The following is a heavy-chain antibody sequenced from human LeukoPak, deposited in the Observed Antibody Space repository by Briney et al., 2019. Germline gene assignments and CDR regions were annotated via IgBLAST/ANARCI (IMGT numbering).Heavy chain of an antibody. CDR2: IIPILGTA. CDR3: ARGAPYDFWSGYDKDWFDP. Sequence: GASVTVSCKASGGTFSIYSISWVRQAPGEGREWMGGIIPILGTANYAQKFQGRVAITTDESTSTAYMELISLRSEDTAVYYCARGAPYDFWSGYDKDWFDPGAREPWSPSPQ. V-gene: IGHV1-69*05. D-gene: IGHD3-3*01. CDR1: GGTFSIYS. J-gene: IGHJ5*02.